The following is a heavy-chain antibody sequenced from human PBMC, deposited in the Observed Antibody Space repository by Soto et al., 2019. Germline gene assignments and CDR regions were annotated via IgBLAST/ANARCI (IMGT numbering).Heavy chain of an antibody. V-gene: IGHV5-10-1*01. CDR1: GYSFTSYW. J-gene: IGHJ6*02. CDR3: ARPGYYYYYGMDL. CDR2: IDPSDSYT. Sequence: PGESLKISCKGSGYSFTSYWISWVRQMPGKSLEWMGRIDPSDSYTNYSPSFQGHVTISADKSISTAYLQWGSLKASDPAMYFCARPGYYYYYGMDLLGQGTTVTVSS.